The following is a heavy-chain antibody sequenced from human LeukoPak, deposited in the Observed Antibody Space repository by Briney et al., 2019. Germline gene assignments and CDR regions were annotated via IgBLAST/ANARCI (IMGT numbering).Heavy chain of an antibody. CDR2: ISGDGFIT. CDR3: ANGTGITAGLAS. V-gene: IGHV3-43*02. D-gene: IGHD1-14*01. Sequence: GGSLRLSCAASGITFDAMHWVRQPPGKGLEWVSLISGDGFITKFADPVKGRFTVSRDNSKISLYLDMNSLRTEDTALYFCANGTGITAGLASWGRGTLVIVSS. CDR1: GITFDA. J-gene: IGHJ5*02.